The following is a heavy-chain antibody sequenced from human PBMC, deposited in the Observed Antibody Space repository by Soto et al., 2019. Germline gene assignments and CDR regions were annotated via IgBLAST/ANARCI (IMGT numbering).Heavy chain of an antibody. J-gene: IGHJ3*02. CDR3: ARVALVRGYYFDAFDI. Sequence: GASVKVSCKASGYTFTGYYMHWVRQAPGQGLEWMGWINPNSGGTNYAQKFQGRVTMTRDTSISTAYMELSRLRSDDTAVYYCARVALVRGYYFDAFDIWGQGTMVTVSS. CDR1: GYTFTGYY. CDR2: INPNSGGT. D-gene: IGHD3-22*01. V-gene: IGHV1-2*02.